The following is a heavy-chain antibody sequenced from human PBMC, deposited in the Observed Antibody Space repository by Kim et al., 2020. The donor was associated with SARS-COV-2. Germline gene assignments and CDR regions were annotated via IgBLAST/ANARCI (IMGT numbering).Heavy chain of an antibody. V-gene: IGHV4-31*03. CDR3: ARDYSSSWCPVYYYGMDV. D-gene: IGHD6-13*01. Sequence: SETLSLTCTVSGGSISSGGYYWSWIRQHPGKGLEWIGYIYYSGSTYYNPSLKSRVTISVDTSKNQFSLKLSSVTAADTAVYYCARDYSSSWCPVYYYGMDVWGQRPTVTVSS. J-gene: IGHJ6*02. CDR2: IYYSGST. CDR1: GGSISSGGYY.